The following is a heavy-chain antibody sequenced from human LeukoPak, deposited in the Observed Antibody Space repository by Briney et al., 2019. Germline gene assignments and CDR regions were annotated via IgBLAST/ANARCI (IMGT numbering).Heavy chain of an antibody. CDR1: GGTFSSYA. J-gene: IGHJ4*02. D-gene: IGHD2-15*01. V-gene: IGHV1-69*13. CDR2: IIPIFGTA. CDR3: ASCSRGGSCYSFDY. Sequence: GASVKVSCKASGGTFSSYAISWVRQAPGQGLEWMGGIIPIFGTANYAQKFQGRVTITADESTSTAYMELSSLRSEDTAVYYCASCSRGGSCYSFDYWGQGTLVIVSS.